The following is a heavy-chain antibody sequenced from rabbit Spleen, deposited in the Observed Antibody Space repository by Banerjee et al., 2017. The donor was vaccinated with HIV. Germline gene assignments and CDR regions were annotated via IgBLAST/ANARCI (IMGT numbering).Heavy chain of an antibody. V-gene: IGHV1S40*01. CDR3: ARFYAGYGDFGYAAM. CDR2: IAAGSGGTT. CDR1: GFSFSSGYY. D-gene: IGHD7-1*01. Sequence: QSLEESGGGLVKPGTSLTLTCKASGFSFSSGYYMCWVRQAPGKGLEWIACIAAGSGGTTYYASWAKGRFTISKTSSTTVTLQMTSLTAADTATYFCARFYAGYGDFGYAAMWGPGTLVTVS. J-gene: IGHJ4*01.